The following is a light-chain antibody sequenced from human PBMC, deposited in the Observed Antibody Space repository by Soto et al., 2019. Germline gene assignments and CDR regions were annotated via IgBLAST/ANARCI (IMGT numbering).Light chain of an antibody. CDR2: GAS. Sequence: EIVLTQSPGTLSLSPGEGATLSCRASQSVDSSYLAWYQQKPGQAPRLLIYGASSRATGIPDRFTGRGSGTDFTLTISRLEPDDFAVYYCQQYGRNLIFGPGTKVDIK. J-gene: IGKJ3*01. V-gene: IGKV3-20*01. CDR1: QSVDSSY. CDR3: QQYGRNLI.